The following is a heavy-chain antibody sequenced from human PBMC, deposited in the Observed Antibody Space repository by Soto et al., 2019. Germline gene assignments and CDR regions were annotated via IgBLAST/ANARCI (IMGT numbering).Heavy chain of an antibody. J-gene: IGHJ4*02. V-gene: IGHV3-23*01. CDR1: GFTFSSYA. D-gene: IGHD6-19*01. CDR2: ISGSGGST. CDR3: AKVGYGSSGWDIDY. Sequence: EVQLLESGGGLVQPGGSLRLSCAASGFTFSSYAMSWVRQAPGKGLGWVSAISGSGGSTYYADSVKGRFTISRDNSKNTLYLQMNSLRTEETAVYYCAKVGYGSSGWDIDYSGQGTLVTVSS.